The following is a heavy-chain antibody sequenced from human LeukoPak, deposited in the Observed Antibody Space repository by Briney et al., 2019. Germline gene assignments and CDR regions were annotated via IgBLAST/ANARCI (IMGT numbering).Heavy chain of an antibody. V-gene: IGHV3-74*03. CDR1: RLTFRNYW. CDR3: VISDWFDP. Sequence: GGPLTLSCAASRLTFRNYWMNGVRQCPGGGVECVSHIKGDGTTTTYADSVKGRFTISRDNAKNTLYLQMNSRRVEDTAVYHCVISDWFDPWGQGTLVTVCS. CDR2: IKGDGTTT. J-gene: IGHJ5*02.